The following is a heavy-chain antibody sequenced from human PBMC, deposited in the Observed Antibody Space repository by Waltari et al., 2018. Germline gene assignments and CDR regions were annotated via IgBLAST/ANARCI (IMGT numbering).Heavy chain of an antibody. Sequence: QVQLQQWGAGLLKPSETLSLTCAVYGGSFSGYYWSWSRQPPGTGLEWIGEINHSGSTNYNPSLKSRVTISVDTSKNQFSLKLSSVTAADTAVYYCARVGRVLRYFDWLARGVFDYWGQGTLVTVSS. CDR2: INHSGST. V-gene: IGHV4-34*01. D-gene: IGHD3-9*01. CDR1: GGSFSGYY. CDR3: ARVGRVLRYFDWLARGVFDY. J-gene: IGHJ4*02.